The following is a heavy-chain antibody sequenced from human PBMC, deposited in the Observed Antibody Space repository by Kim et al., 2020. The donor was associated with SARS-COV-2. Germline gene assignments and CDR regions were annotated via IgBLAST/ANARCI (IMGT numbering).Heavy chain of an antibody. Sequence: ASVMVSCKASGYTFTSYAMNWVRQAPGQGLEWMGWINTNTGNPTYAQGFTGRFVFSLDTSVSTAYLQISSLKAEDTAVYYCASFYGSGFKYYYYYYMDVWGKGTTVTVSS. CDR3: ASFYGSGFKYYYYYYMDV. V-gene: IGHV7-4-1*02. D-gene: IGHD3-10*01. CDR1: GYTFTSYA. J-gene: IGHJ6*03. CDR2: INTNTGNP.